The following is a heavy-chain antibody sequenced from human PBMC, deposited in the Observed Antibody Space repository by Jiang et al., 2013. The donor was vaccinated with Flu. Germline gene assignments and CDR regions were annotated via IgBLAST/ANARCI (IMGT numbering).Heavy chain of an antibody. V-gene: IGHV3-7*03. CDR1: GFTFSSYW. D-gene: IGHD6-19*01. Sequence: VQLVESGGGLVQPGGSLRLSCAASGFTFSSYWMSWVRQAPGKGLEWVANIKQDGSGMNYVDSVKGRLTISTRQRQELTVSAMNSLRAEDTAVYYXARDGMAGVYYY. J-gene: IGHJ6*01. CDR3: ARDGMAGVYYY. CDR2: IKQDGSGM.